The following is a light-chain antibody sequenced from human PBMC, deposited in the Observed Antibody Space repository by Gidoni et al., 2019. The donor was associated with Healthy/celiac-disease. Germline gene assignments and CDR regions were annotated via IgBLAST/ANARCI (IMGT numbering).Light chain of an antibody. V-gene: IGLV2-11*01. CDR2: DVS. CDR1: SSAVGGYNY. J-gene: IGLJ2*01. Sequence: QSALTQPRSVSVSPGQSVTISCTGTSSAVGGYNYVSWYQQHPGKAPKLMIYDVSKRPSGVSDRFSGSKSGNTASLTISGLQAEDEADYYCCSYAGSYTFNVVFGGGTKLTVL. CDR3: CSYAGSYTFNVV.